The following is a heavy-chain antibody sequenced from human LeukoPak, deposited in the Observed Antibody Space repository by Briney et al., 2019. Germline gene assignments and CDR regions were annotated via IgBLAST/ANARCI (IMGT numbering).Heavy chain of an antibody. J-gene: IGHJ4*02. Sequence: SETLSLTCTVSGGSISSCYWSWIRQPAGKGLEWIGRIYTSGSTNYNPSLKSRVTMSVDTSKNQFSLKLSSVTAADTAVYYCARVPHSSGYYLWSQGTLVTVSS. CDR1: GGSISSCY. CDR3: ARVPHSSGYYL. D-gene: IGHD3-22*01. V-gene: IGHV4-4*07. CDR2: IYTSGST.